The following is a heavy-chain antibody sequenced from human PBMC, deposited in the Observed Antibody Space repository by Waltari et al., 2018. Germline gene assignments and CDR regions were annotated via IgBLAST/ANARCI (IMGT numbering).Heavy chain of an antibody. V-gene: IGHV4-34*01. CDR3: AREPPPYCSSTSCHDY. CDR1: GGSLSGYY. J-gene: IGHJ4*02. D-gene: IGHD2-2*01. Sequence: VQLKKWGAGLLKPSEPLSLTCPAYGGSLSGYYWSWTGKPPGKGLGWIGEINHSGSTNYNPSLKSRVTRSVDTSKNQCSLKLSSVTAADTAVYYCAREPPPYCSSTSCHDYWGQGTLVTVSS. CDR2: INHSGST.